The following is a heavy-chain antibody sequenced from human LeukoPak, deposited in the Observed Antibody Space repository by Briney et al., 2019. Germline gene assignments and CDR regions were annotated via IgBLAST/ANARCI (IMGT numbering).Heavy chain of an antibody. Sequence: PGRSLRLSCAASGFTFSSYAMHWVRQAPGKGLEWVAVISYDGSNKYYADSVKGRFTISRDNSKNTLYLQMNSLRAEDTAVYYCARDLTMVRGVISEYFQHWGQGTLVTVSS. CDR1: GFTFSSYA. CDR3: ARDLTMVRGVISEYFQH. V-gene: IGHV3-30-3*01. J-gene: IGHJ1*01. CDR2: ISYDGSNK. D-gene: IGHD3-10*01.